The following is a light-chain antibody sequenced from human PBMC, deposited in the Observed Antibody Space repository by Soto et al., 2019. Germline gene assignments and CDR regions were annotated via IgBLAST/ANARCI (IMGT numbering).Light chain of an antibody. Sequence: EIVLTQSPGTLSLSPGERATLSCRASQSVSSSYLAWYQQKPRQAPRLLINGASSRATDIPDRFSGSGSGTDFTLTISILEPEDFAVYYCQQYGSSPWTFGQGTKVEIK. J-gene: IGKJ1*01. CDR2: GAS. CDR3: QQYGSSPWT. V-gene: IGKV3-20*01. CDR1: QSVSSSY.